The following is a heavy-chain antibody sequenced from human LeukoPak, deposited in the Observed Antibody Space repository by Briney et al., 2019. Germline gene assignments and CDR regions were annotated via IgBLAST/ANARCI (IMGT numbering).Heavy chain of an antibody. CDR3: ARAFRYSSSWYKNNWFDP. D-gene: IGHD6-13*01. J-gene: IGHJ5*02. CDR2: ISAYNGNT. CDR1: GYTFTSYG. Sequence: ASVKVSCKASGYTFTSYGISWVRQAPGQGLEWMGWISAYNGNTNYAQKLQGRVTMTTDTSTSTAYMELRSLRSDDTTVYYCARAFRYSSSWYKNNWFDPWGQGTLVTVSS. V-gene: IGHV1-18*01.